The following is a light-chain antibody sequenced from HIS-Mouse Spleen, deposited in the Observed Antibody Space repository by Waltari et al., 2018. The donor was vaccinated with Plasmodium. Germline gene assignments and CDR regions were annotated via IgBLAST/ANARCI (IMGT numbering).Light chain of an antibody. CDR3: QQYNNWSFT. CDR1: QSVSSN. CDR2: GAS. V-gene: IGKV3-15*01. Sequence: EIVITQSPATLSVSPWERATLACRASQSVSSNLAWYQQQPGQAPRLLIYGASTRATGIPARFSGSGSGTEFTLTISSLQSEDFAVYYCQQYNNWSFTFGPGTKVDIK. J-gene: IGKJ3*01.